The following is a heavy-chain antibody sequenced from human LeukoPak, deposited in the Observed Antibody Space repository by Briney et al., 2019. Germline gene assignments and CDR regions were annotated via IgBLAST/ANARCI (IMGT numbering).Heavy chain of an antibody. V-gene: IGHV3-21*01. CDR1: GFTFSSYS. Sequence: TGGSLRLSCAASGFTFSSYSMSWVRQAPGKGLEWVSSVGSSSSYIHYADSVRGRFTISRDNAKNSLYLQMIGLRAEDTAVYYCARGWSSYYFDYWGQGTLVTVSS. D-gene: IGHD2-15*01. CDR3: ARGWSSYYFDY. CDR2: VGSSSSYI. J-gene: IGHJ4*02.